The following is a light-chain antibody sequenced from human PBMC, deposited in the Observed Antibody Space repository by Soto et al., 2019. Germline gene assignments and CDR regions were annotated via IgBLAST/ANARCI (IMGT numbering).Light chain of an antibody. J-gene: IGLJ2*01. CDR1: SSDVGSYKF. CDR2: EDS. V-gene: IGLV2-23*01. CDR3: CSYAVSSTL. Sequence: QPVLTQPASVSGSPGQSITISCTGISSDVGSYKFVSWYQQHPGKAPKLMIYEDSKRPSGVSNRFSGSKSGNTASLTISGLQAEHEADYYCCSYAVSSTLFGGGTKLTVL.